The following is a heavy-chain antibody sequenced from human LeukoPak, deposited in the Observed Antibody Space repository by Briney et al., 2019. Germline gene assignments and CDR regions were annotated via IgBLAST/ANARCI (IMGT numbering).Heavy chain of an antibody. CDR3: ARAVALDY. CDR1: GFTFNTYG. D-gene: IGHD6-19*01. V-gene: IGHV3-33*01. Sequence: PGGSLRLSCAAAGFTFNTYGMHWVRQTPGKGLEWVAVIWYDGNRRHYADSVKGRFTISRDNSRNTLYLQMNSLRAEDTAVYYCARAVALDYWGQGTLVTVSS. J-gene: IGHJ4*02. CDR2: IWYDGNRR.